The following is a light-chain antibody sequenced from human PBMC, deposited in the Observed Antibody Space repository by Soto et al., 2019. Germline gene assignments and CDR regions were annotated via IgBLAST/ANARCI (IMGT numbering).Light chain of an antibody. CDR1: QSVSSSY. V-gene: IGKV3-11*01. Sequence: EIVLTQSPDTLSLSPGERATLSCRASQSVSSSYLAWYQQKPGQAPRLLIYDASNRATGIPARFSGSGSGTDFTLTISSLEPEDFAVYYCQQRSNWPRTFGQGTKVDIK. CDR2: DAS. CDR3: QQRSNWPRT. J-gene: IGKJ1*01.